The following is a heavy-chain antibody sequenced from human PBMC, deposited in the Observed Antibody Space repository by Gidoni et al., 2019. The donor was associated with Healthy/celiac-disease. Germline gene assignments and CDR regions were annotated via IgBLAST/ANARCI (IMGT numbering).Heavy chain of an antibody. D-gene: IGHD3-16*01. CDR2: INHSGST. J-gene: IGHJ6*02. V-gene: IGHV4-34*01. Sequence: QVQLQQWGAGLLKPSETLSLTCAVHGGSFSGSYWSWIRQPPGKGLEWIGEINHSGSTNYNPSLKSRVTISVDTSKNQFSLKLSSVTAADTAVYYCARDRLLVKRGYYYYGMDVWGQGTTVTVSS. CDR3: ARDRLLVKRGYYYYGMDV. CDR1: GGSFSGSY.